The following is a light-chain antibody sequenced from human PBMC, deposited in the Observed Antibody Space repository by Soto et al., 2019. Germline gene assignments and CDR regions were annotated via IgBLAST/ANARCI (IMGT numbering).Light chain of an antibody. J-gene: IGKJ1*01. CDR2: AAS. V-gene: IGKV1-6*01. CDR3: QQFAVSRT. Sequence: ALQMTQSPSSLSASICDRATITCRASQGIRNDLGWYQQKPGKAPKLLIYAASSLQSGVPSRFSGSGSGTEFTLTISSLQPDDFATYYCQQFAVSRTLGQGTKVDI. CDR1: QGIRND.